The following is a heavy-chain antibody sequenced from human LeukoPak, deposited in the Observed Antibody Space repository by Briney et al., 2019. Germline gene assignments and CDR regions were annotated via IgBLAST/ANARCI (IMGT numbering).Heavy chain of an antibody. V-gene: IGHV5-51*01. CDR2: IYPGDSDT. Sequence: GESLKISCKGSGYSFTSYWIGWVRQMPGKGLEWMGIIYPGDSDTRYSPSFHVQVTISTSKSISTAYLQLRILNASDTAMYYCARHGSYGYLTFDYWGQGTLVTVSS. CDR1: GYSFTSYW. D-gene: IGHD5-18*01. CDR3: ARHGSYGYLTFDY. J-gene: IGHJ4*02.